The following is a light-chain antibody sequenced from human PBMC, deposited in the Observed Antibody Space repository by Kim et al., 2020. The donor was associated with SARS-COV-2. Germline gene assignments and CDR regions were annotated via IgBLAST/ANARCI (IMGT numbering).Light chain of an antibody. CDR3: QQYNSYPWT. V-gene: IGKV1-5*03. CDR2: KAS. CDR1: QSISTW. Sequence: DIQMTQSPSTLSASVGDRVTITCRASQSISTWLAWYQQKPGKAPKLLIYKASSLESGVPSRFSGSGSGTDFTLTVSSLQPDYFATYYCQQYNSYPWTFGQGTKVDIK. J-gene: IGKJ1*01.